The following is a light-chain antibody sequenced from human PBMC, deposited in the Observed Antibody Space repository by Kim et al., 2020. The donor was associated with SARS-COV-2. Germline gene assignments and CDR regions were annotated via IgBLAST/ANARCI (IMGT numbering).Light chain of an antibody. CDR2: GKN. Sequence: SSELTQDPAVSVALGQTVRITCQGDSLRSYYASWYQQKPGQAPVLVIYGKNNRPSGIPDRFSGSSSGNTAPLTITGAQAEDEADYYCNSRDTSGSHYVFGTGTKVTVL. J-gene: IGLJ1*01. CDR1: SLRSYY. CDR3: NSRDTSGSHYV. V-gene: IGLV3-19*01.